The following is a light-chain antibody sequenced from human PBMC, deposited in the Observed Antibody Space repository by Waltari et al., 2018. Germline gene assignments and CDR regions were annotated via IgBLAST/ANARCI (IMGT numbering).Light chain of an antibody. CDR3: QQFNTCPLT. J-gene: IGKJ5*01. CDR2: AAF. CDR1: HGISRY. Sequence: DMQLTQSPSSLSASVGDRVTITCRASHGISRYLAWYQKKPGKAPNLLIYAAFTWQTGIPSRFSGSGSGTDFTLTISSLQPEDFATYYCQQFNTCPLTFGQGTRLEIK. V-gene: IGKV1-9*01.